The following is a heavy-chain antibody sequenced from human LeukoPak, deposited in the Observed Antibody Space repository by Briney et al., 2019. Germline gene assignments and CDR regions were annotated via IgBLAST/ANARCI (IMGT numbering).Heavy chain of an antibody. J-gene: IGHJ5*02. D-gene: IGHD1-26*01. CDR1: GYSFTSYY. Sequence: ASVKVSCKASGYSFTSYYMHWVRQAPGQGLEWMGIINPSGDSTSYAQRLQGRVTMTRDMSTSTDYMELSSLRSEDTDVYYCARDNSVGDNAWWFDPWGQGTLVIVSS. CDR3: ARDNSVGDNAWWFDP. CDR2: INPSGDST. V-gene: IGHV1-46*04.